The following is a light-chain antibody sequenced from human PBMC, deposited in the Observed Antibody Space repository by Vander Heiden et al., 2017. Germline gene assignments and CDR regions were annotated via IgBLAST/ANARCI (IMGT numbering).Light chain of an antibody. CDR1: SSNIGSNT. CDR3: AAWDDSLNGQWV. CDR2: SNT. J-gene: IGLJ3*02. Sequence: QSVLTQPPSPSGTPGQRVTISCSGSSSNIGSNTVNWYQQLPGTAPKLLIYSNTQRPSGVPDRFSGSKSGTSASLAISGLQSEDEADYYCAAWDDSLNGQWVFGGGTKLTVL. V-gene: IGLV1-44*01.